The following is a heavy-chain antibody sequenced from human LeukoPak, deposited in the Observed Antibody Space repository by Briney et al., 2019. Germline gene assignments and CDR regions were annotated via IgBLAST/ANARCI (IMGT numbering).Heavy chain of an antibody. D-gene: IGHD1-26*01. CDR2: ISWNSGSI. CDR1: GFTFDDYA. V-gene: IGHV3-9*01. J-gene: IGHJ3*02. CDR3: AKDKQWELLGAFDI. Sequence: GGSLRLSCAASGFTFDDYAMHWVRQAPGKGLEWVSGISWNSGSIGYADSVKGRFTISRDNAKDSLYLQMNSLRAEDTALYYCAKDKQWELLGAFDIWGQGTMVTVSS.